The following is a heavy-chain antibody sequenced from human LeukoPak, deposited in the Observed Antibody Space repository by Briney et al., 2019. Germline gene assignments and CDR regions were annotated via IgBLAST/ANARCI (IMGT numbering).Heavy chain of an antibody. CDR2: INTNTGNP. D-gene: IGHD3-22*01. J-gene: IGHJ4*02. CDR3: ARGYDSSGYYLFDY. V-gene: IGHV7-4-1*01. Sequence: ASVKVSCKASGYTFTSYAMNWVRQAPGQGLEWMGWINTNTGNPTYAQGFTGRFVFSLDTSVSTAYLQIGSLKAEDTAVYYCARGYDSSGYYLFDYWGQGTLVTVSS. CDR1: GYTFTSYA.